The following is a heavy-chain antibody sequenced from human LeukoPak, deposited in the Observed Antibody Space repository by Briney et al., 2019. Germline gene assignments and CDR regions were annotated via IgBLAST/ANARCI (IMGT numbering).Heavy chain of an antibody. V-gene: IGHV4-39*07. CDR3: ARGFVTIFSWFDP. J-gene: IGHJ5*02. CDR1: GGSISSNSYY. D-gene: IGHD3-3*01. Sequence: SETLSLTCAVSGGSISSNSYYWGWIRQPPGKGLEWIGSIYYSGSTYYNPSLKSRVTISVDTSKNQFSLKLSSVTAADTAVYYCARGFVTIFSWFDPWGQGTLVTVSS. CDR2: IYYSGST.